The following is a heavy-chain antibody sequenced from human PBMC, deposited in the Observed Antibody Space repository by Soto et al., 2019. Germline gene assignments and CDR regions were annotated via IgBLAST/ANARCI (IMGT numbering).Heavy chain of an antibody. Sequence: SGPTLVNPTQTLTLTCTFSGFSLSTSGVGVGWIRQPPGKALEWLALIYWNDDKRYSPSLKSRLTITKDTSKNQVVLTMTNMDPVDTATYYCAHTPGIVLMVYVPTQFDYWGQGTLVTVSS. CDR3: AHTPGIVLMVYVPTQFDY. J-gene: IGHJ4*02. V-gene: IGHV2-5*01. CDR2: IYWNDDK. D-gene: IGHD2-8*01. CDR1: GFSLSTSGVG.